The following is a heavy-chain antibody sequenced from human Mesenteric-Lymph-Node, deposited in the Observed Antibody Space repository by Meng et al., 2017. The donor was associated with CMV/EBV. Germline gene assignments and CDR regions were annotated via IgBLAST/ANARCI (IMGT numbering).Heavy chain of an antibody. D-gene: IGHD5-18*01. V-gene: IGHV3-21*01. Sequence: GESLKISCAASGFTFSSYWMHWVRQAPGKGLEWVSSISDSSGYISYADSVKGRFTIPRDNAKNLLYLQMNSLRAEDTAVYYCATLRDGYTYDWGQGTLVTVSS. CDR3: ATLRDGYTYD. CDR2: ISDSSGYI. J-gene: IGHJ4*02. CDR1: GFTFSSYW.